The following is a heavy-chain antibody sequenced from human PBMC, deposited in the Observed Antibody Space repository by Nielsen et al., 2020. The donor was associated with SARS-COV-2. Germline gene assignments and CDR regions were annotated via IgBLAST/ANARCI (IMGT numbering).Heavy chain of an antibody. J-gene: IGHJ4*02. CDR1: GFTFDDYA. CDR3: AKDRSGSYRTPFDY. CDR2: ISWNSGSI. Sequence: SLKISCAASGFTFDDYAMHWVRQAPGKGLEWVSGISWNSGSIGYADSVKGRFTISRDNAKNSLYLQMNSLRAEDTALYYCAKDRSGSYRTPFDYWGQGTLVTVSS. D-gene: IGHD1-26*01. V-gene: IGHV3-9*01.